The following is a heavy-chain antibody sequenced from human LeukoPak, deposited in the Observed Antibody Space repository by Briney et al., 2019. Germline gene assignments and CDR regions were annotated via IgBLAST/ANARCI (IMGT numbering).Heavy chain of an antibody. CDR2: IIPILGIA. J-gene: IGHJ6*02. Sequence: PLASVTVSCKASGGTFSSYAISWVRQAPGQGLEWMGRIIPILGIANYAQKFQGRVTITADKSTSTAYMELSSLRSEDTAVYYCASAQGNGVCSSLYYYYYGMDVWGQGTTDTVSS. CDR3: ASAQGNGVCSSLYYYYYGMDV. V-gene: IGHV1-69*04. D-gene: IGHD2-8*01. CDR1: GGTFSSYA.